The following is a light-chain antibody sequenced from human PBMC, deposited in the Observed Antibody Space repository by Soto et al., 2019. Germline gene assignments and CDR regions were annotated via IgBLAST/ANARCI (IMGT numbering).Light chain of an antibody. J-gene: IGKJ1*01. V-gene: IGKV3-11*01. CDR1: QSVSSY. CDR2: DAS. CDR3: QLRSNWPPTWT. Sequence: EIVLTQSPATLSLSPGERATLSCRASQSVSSYLAWYQQKPGQAPRLLIYDASSRATGIPAPFSGSGSGTDFTLTISSLEPEDFAVYYCQLRSNWPPTWTFGQGTKVEIK.